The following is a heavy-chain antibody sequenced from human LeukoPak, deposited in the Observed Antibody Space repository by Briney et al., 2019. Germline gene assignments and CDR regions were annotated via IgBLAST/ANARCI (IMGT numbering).Heavy chain of an antibody. CDR2: IYYSGST. V-gene: IGHV4-30-4*08. J-gene: IGHJ4*02. CDR1: GGSISSGDYY. D-gene: IGHD2-2*02. Sequence: PSQTLSLTCTVSGGSISSGDYYWSWIRQPPGKGLEWIGYIYYSGSTYYNPSLKSRVTTSVDTSKNQFSLKLSSVTAADTAVYYCARYPIVVVPAAISFDYWGQGTLVTVSS. CDR3: ARYPIVVVPAAISFDY.